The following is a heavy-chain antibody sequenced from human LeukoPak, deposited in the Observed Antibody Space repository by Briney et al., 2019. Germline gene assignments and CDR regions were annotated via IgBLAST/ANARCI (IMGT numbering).Heavy chain of an antibody. CDR2: ISSSSSYI. CDR3: ARPSFDSSGYYYPHWFDP. J-gene: IGHJ5*02. D-gene: IGHD3-22*01. CDR1: GFTFSNAW. V-gene: IGHV3-21*01. Sequence: PGGSLRLSCAASGFTFSNAWMSWVRQAPGKGLEWVSSISSSSSYIYYADSVKGRFTISRDNAKNSLYLQMNSLRAEDTAVYYCARPSFDSSGYYYPHWFDPWGQGTLVTVSS.